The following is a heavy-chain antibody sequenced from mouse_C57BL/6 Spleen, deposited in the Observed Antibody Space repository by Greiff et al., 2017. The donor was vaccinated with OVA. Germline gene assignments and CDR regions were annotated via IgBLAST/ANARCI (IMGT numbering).Heavy chain of an antibody. CDR3: ARAELPTSYAMDY. V-gene: IGHV1-22*01. CDR1: GYTFTDYN. Sequence: EVKLQESGPELVKPGASVKMSCKASGYTFTDYNMHWVKQSHGKSLEWIGYINPNNGGTSYNQKFKGKATLTVNKSSSTAYMELRSLTSEDSAVYYGARAELPTSYAMDYWGQGTSVTVSS. J-gene: IGHJ4*01. D-gene: IGHD2-1*01. CDR2: INPNNGGT.